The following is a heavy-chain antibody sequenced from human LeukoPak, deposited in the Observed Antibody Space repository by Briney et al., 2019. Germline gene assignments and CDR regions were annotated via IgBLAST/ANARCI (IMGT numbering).Heavy chain of an antibody. CDR2: ITSGGDYI. CDR1: GVTFSSYN. CDR3: ARGHYDVLAASYKWTPDY. J-gene: IGHJ4*02. D-gene: IGHD3-9*01. Sequence: GGSLRLSCAASGVTFSSYNMNWVRQAPGKGLEWVSSITSGGDYIYYADSVKGRFTTSRDNAKNLLSMQLTSLRVEAAAVYYWARGHYDVLAASYKWTPDYWGEGTLVTVSS. V-gene: IGHV3-21*01.